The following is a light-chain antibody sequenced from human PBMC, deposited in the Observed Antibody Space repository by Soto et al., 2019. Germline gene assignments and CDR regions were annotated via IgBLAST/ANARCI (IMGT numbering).Light chain of an antibody. CDR1: QGIGNA. CDR2: GAS. J-gene: IGKJ1*01. Sequence: AIQRTQSPSSLSASVGDRFTISCMASQGIGNALGWYQQKPGKHPKVLIYGASNLQSGVPPRFSGSGSGTDFTLAISSLQPEDSATYYCLRDINYPWTFGQGTEVEIK. CDR3: LRDINYPWT. V-gene: IGKV1-6*01.